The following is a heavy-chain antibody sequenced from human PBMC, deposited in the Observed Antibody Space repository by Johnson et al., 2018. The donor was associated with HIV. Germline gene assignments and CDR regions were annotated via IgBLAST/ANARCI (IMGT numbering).Heavy chain of an antibody. CDR2: ISYDGSNK. CDR1: GFTLSSYA. Sequence: QVQLVESGGGVVQPGRSLRLSCAASGFTLSSYAMHWVRQAPGKGLEWVAVISYDGSNKFYADSVKGRFTISRDNSKNTLYLQMSSLRAEDTAVYYCASDWEGYAFDIWGQGTMVTVSS. CDR3: ASDWEGYAFDI. V-gene: IGHV3-30-3*01. J-gene: IGHJ3*02. D-gene: IGHD1-26*01.